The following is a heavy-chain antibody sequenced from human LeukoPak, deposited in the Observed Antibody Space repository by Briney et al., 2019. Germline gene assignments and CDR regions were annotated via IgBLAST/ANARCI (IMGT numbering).Heavy chain of an antibody. D-gene: IGHD2-21*02. Sequence: SGTLSLTCAVSGGSISSNNWWSWVRQPPGKGLEWIGEVYHSGSTNYNPSLKSRVTISIDKSKNQFSLQLTSVTAADTAVYFCARDLGTAGRPNDYWGQGTLVTVSS. CDR2: VYHSGST. J-gene: IGHJ4*02. CDR3: ARDLGTAGRPNDY. CDR1: GGSISSNNW. V-gene: IGHV4-4*02.